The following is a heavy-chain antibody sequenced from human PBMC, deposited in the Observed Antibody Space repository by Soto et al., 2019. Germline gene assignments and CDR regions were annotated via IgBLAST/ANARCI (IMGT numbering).Heavy chain of an antibody. CDR1: GFTFSSYG. CDR2: ISYDGSNK. CDR3: AKVNGGGGIAAYYYYGMDV. D-gene: IGHD6-13*01. V-gene: IGHV3-30*18. Sequence: QVQLVESGGGVVQPGRSLRLSCAASGFTFSSYGMHWVRQAPGKGLEWVAVISYDGSNKYYADSVKGRFTISRDNSKKTLYLQMNSLRAEDKAVYYCAKVNGGGGIAAYYYYGMDVWGQGTTVTVSS. J-gene: IGHJ6*02.